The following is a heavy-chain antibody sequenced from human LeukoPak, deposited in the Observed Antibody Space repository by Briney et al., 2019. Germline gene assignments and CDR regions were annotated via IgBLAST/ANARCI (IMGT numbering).Heavy chain of an antibody. Sequence: PGWSLSLSCACSGFTYRNYAMRWVRQAPGKELEWVSTIGGTVVITYYAASVKGRFTISRDNSKNTLYLQINSLRAEDTAVYFCAKDRLGGPYFFHYWGQGTLVTVSS. J-gene: IGHJ4*02. D-gene: IGHD3-16*01. V-gene: IGHV3-23*01. CDR1: GFTYRNYA. CDR3: AKDRLGGPYFFHY. CDR2: IGGTVVIT.